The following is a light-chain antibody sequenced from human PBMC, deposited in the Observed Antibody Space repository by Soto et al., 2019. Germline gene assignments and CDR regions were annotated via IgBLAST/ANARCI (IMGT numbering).Light chain of an antibody. V-gene: IGLV1-40*01. Sequence: QSVLTQPPSVSGAPGQRVTISCTGSSSNIGAGYDVHWYQQLPGTAPRLLIYENKFRPSGVPDRFSASQSGASASLAITGLQADDEADYSCQSYDSSLSHVFGTRTKVTDL. CDR1: SSNIGAGYD. CDR3: QSYDSSLSHV. CDR2: ENK. J-gene: IGLJ1*01.